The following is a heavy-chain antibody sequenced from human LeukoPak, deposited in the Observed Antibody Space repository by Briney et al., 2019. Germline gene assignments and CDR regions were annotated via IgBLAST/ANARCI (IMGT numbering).Heavy chain of an antibody. CDR2: IYYSGST. D-gene: IGHD6-13*01. V-gene: IGHV4-59*01. Sequence: SETLSLTCTVSGGSISSYYWSWIRQPPGKGLEWIGYIYYSGSTNYSPSLKSRVTISVDTSKNQFSLKLSSVTAADTAVYYCARGVAAAGYLNFDYWGQGTLVTVYS. CDR3: ARGVAAAGYLNFDY. CDR1: GGSISSYY. J-gene: IGHJ4*02.